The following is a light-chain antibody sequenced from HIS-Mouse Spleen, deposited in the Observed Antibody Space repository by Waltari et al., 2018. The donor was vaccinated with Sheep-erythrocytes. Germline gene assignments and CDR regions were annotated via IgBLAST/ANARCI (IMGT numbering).Light chain of an antibody. Sequence: DIVMTQSPLSLPVTPGEPASISCRSSQSLLHSNGYNYLDWYLQKPGQSPQPLIYLGSNRASGVPDRFSGSGSGTDFTLKISRVEAEDVGVYYCMQALQTPLTFGPGTKLEIK. CDR3: MQALQTPLT. CDR1: QSLLHSNGYNY. J-gene: IGKJ2*01. CDR2: LGS. V-gene: IGKV2-28*01.